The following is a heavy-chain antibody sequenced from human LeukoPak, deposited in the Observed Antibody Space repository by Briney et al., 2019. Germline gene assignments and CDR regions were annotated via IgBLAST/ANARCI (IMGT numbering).Heavy chain of an antibody. CDR3: ARACSGGSCPVPFDY. V-gene: IGHV1-8*01. CDR2: MNPNSGNT. J-gene: IGHJ4*02. Sequence: ASVKVSCTASGYTFTSYDINWVRQATGQGLEWMGWMNPNSGNTGYAQKFQGRVTMTRNTSISTAYMGLSSLRSEDTAVYYCARACSGGSCPVPFDYWGQGTLVTVSS. D-gene: IGHD2-15*01. CDR1: GYTFTSYD.